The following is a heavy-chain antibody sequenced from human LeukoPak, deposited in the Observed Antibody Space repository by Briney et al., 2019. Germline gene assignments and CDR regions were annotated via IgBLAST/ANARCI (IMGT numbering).Heavy chain of an antibody. D-gene: IGHD3-22*01. V-gene: IGHV3-53*01. Sequence: GGSLRLSCVASGFPFSSYWMTWVRQAPGKGLEWVSVIYSGGSTYYADSVKGRFTISRDNSKNTLYLQMNSLRAEDTAVYYCARLDYYDSSAYFDYWGQGTLVTVSS. CDR3: ARLDYYDSSAYFDY. CDR1: GFPFSSYW. J-gene: IGHJ4*02. CDR2: IYSGGST.